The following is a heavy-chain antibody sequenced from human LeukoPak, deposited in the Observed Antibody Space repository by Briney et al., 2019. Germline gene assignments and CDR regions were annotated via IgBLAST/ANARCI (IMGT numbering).Heavy chain of an antibody. CDR3: ARAKRGTIFGVVIWDY. CDR2: IYYSGST. CDR1: GGSISSGGYY. J-gene: IGHJ4*02. D-gene: IGHD3-3*01. Sequence: SETLSLTCTVSGGSISSGGYYWSWIRQHPGKGLEWIGYIYYSGSTYYNPSLKSRVTISVDTSKNQFSLKLSSVTAADTAVYYCARAKRGTIFGVVIWDYWGQGTLVTVSS. V-gene: IGHV4-31*03.